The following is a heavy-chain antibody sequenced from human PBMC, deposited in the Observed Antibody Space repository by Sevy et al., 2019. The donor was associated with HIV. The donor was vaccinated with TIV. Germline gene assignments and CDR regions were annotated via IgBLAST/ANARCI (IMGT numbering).Heavy chain of an antibody. J-gene: IGHJ4*02. CDR3: TTDLGND. V-gene: IGHV3-15*07. Sequence: GGSLRLSCAASNFTFANAWMNWVRQAPGKGLEWVGLIKRKSEGGATDYAAPVKGRFTISRDESKNTLYLQMNNLRTEYTARYFCTTDLGNDWGQGTLVTVSS. CDR2: IKRKSEGGAT. CDR1: NFTFANAW.